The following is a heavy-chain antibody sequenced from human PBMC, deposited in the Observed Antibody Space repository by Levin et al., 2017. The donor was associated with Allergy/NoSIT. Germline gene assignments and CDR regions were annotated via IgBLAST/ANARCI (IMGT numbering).Heavy chain of an antibody. CDR2: ISGSGVDT. CDR3: AKHLERWGPNEAFGI. CDR1: GFTFSSYA. J-gene: IGHJ3*02. Sequence: GGSLRLSCAASGFTFSSYAMSWVRQAPGKGLEWVSAISGSGVDTYFADSVKGRFTISRDNSKNTLSLQMNSLRAEDTAVYYCAKHLERWGPNEAFGIWGQGTMVTVSS. V-gene: IGHV3-23*01. D-gene: IGHD3-16*01.